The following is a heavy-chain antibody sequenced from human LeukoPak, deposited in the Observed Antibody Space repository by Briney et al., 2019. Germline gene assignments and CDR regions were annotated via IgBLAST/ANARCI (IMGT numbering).Heavy chain of an antibody. J-gene: IGHJ1*01. CDR1: GYTFTSYD. CDR2: MNPNSGNT. Sequence: ASVKVSCKASGYTFTSYDINWVRQATGQGLEWMGWMNPNSGNTGYAQKFQGRVTMTRNTSISTAYMELSSLRSEDTAAYYCARAGKIARGPYFQHWGQGTLVTVSS. V-gene: IGHV1-8*01. CDR3: ARAGKIARGPYFQH. D-gene: IGHD3-22*01.